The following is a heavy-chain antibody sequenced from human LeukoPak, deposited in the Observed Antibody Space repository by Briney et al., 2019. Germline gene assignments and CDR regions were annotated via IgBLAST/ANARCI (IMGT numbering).Heavy chain of an antibody. V-gene: IGHV4-30-2*01. Sequence: SQTLSLTCAVSGGSISSGGYSWSWIRQPPGKGLECIGYIYHSGITYSNPSLKSRVTISVDRSKNQFSLKLSSVTAADTAVYYCATGGGRTAYAMDVWGQGTTVTVSS. CDR3: ATGGGRTAYAMDV. CDR2: IYHSGIT. J-gene: IGHJ6*02. CDR1: GGSISSGGYS. D-gene: IGHD2-8*02.